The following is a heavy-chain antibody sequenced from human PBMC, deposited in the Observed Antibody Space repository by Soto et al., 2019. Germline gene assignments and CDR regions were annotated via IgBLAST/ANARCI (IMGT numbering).Heavy chain of an antibody. V-gene: IGHV4-38-2*01. D-gene: IGHD2-2*02. Sequence: WETLSLTFVVSDYSISSGYYWGWIRQPPGKGLEWIGSIYHSGTTYYNPSLKSRVTISVDTSTSQFSLKLSSVTAEDKAVYYCAKNIVVVPAAIRTLDYWGQGTPVTVSS. CDR2: IYHSGTT. CDR3: AKNIVVVPAAIRTLDY. CDR1: DYSISSGYY. J-gene: IGHJ4*02.